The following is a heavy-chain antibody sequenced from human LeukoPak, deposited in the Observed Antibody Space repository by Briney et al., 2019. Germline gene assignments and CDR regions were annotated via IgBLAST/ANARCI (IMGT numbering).Heavy chain of an antibody. J-gene: IGHJ4*02. Sequence: PGRSLRLSCAASGFTFSSYAMHWVRQAPGKGLEWVAVISYDGSNKYYADSVKGRFTISRDNSKNTLYLQMNSLRAEDTAVYYCARNGDYRDFDYWGQGTLVTVSS. CDR1: GFTFSSYA. CDR2: ISYDGSNK. V-gene: IGHV3-30-3*01. CDR3: ARNGDYRDFDY. D-gene: IGHD4-17*01.